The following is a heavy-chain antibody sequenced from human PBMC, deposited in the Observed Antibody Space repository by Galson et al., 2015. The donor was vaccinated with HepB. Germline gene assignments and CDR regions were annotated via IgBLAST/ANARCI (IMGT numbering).Heavy chain of an antibody. Sequence: SLRLSCAASRFTFSSSDMNWVRQAPGKGLEWVSTISASGGSTYYADSVKGRFAISRDNSKNTLYLQMNSLRAEDTALYYCAKAVAVAGIIYYGVDVWGQGTTVTVSS. CDR2: ISASGGST. V-gene: IGHV3-23*01. J-gene: IGHJ6*02. D-gene: IGHD6-19*01. CDR3: AKAVAVAGIIYYGVDV. CDR1: RFTFSSSD.